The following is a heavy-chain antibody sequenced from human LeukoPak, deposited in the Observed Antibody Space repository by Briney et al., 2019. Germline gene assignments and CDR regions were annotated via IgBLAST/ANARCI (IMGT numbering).Heavy chain of an antibody. CDR2: INHSGST. V-gene: IGHV4-34*01. CDR3: ARITGRRDY. Sequence: PSETLSLTCAVYGGSFSGYYWSWIRQSPGKGLEWIGEINHSGSTNYNPSLKSRVTISVDTSKNQFSLKLSSVTAADTAVYYCARITGRRDYWGQGTLVTVSS. CDR1: GGSFSGYY. J-gene: IGHJ4*02. D-gene: IGHD1-14*01.